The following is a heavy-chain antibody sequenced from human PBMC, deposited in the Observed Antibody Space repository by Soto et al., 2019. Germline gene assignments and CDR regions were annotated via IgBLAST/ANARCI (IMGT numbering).Heavy chain of an antibody. CDR3: ARDYRVLQNDY. CDR1: GGTFSSYT. J-gene: IGHJ4*02. CDR2: IIPILGIA. D-gene: IGHD1-26*01. Sequence: QVQLVQSGAEVKKPGSSVKVSCKASGGTFSSYTISWVRQAPGQGLEWMGRIIPILGIANYAQKFQGRVTITADKSTSTAYMELSCLRSEDSAVYYCARDYRVLQNDYWGQGTLVTVSS. V-gene: IGHV1-69*08.